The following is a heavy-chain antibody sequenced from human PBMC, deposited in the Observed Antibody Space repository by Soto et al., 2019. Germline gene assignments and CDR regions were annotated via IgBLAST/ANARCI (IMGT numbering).Heavy chain of an antibody. V-gene: IGHV4-34*01. D-gene: IGHD3-10*01. J-gene: IGHJ6*02. CDR1: GGSFSGYD. Sequence: PXETLALTFAVYGGSFSGYDWSWIRQPPGKGLEWIGEINHSGSTNYNPSLKSRVTISVDTSKNQFSLKLSSVAAADTAVYYCARAGSGSGSYSTLNYYYYYGMDVWGQGTTVTVSS. CDR3: ARAGSGSGSYSTLNYYYYYGMDV. CDR2: INHSGST.